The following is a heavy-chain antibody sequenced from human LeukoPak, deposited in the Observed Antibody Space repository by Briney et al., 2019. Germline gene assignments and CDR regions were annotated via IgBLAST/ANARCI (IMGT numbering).Heavy chain of an antibody. CDR2: ISWNSGSI. J-gene: IGHJ4*02. Sequence: GGSLRLSCAASGFTFDDYAMHWVRQAPGKGLEWVSGISWNSGSIGYADSVKGRSTISRDNAKNSLYLQMNSLRAEDTALYYCAKGQMPSYSSSLDYWGQGTLVTVSS. CDR3: AKGQMPSYSSSLDY. CDR1: GFTFDDYA. D-gene: IGHD6-13*01. V-gene: IGHV3-9*01.